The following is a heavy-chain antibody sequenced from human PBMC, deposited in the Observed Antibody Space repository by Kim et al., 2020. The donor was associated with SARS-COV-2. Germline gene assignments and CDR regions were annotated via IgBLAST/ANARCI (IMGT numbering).Heavy chain of an antibody. CDR2: IKSKTDGGTT. J-gene: IGHJ4*02. D-gene: IGHD2-2*02. Sequence: GGSLRLSCAASGFSRFTFSSAWMNWVRQAPGKGLEWVGRIKSKTDGGTTDFAAPVTGRFTISRDDSKNALYLQMTSLKTEDTAVYYCSTGAYTDYWGQGT. V-gene: IGHV3-15*01. CDR1: GFSRFTFSSAW. CDR3: STGAYTDY.